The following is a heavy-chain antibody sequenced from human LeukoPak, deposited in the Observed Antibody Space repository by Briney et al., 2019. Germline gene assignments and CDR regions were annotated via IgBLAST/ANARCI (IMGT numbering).Heavy chain of an antibody. CDR1: GYTFTSYG. D-gene: IGHD2-2*01. CDR2: ISAYNGNT. J-gene: IGHJ3*02. Sequence: ASVKVSCKASGYTFTSYGISWVRQAPGQGLEWMGWISAYNGNTNYAQKLQGRVTMTTDTSTSTAYMELRSLRSDDTAVYYCARSTVVVPAAIGAFDIWGQGTMVTVSS. V-gene: IGHV1-18*01. CDR3: ARSTVVVPAAIGAFDI.